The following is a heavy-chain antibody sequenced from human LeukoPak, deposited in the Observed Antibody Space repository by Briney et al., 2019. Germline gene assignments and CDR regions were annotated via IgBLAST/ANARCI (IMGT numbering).Heavy chain of an antibody. CDR3: ARDGGAFSSSWYSFLNY. D-gene: IGHD6-13*01. CDR1: GFTFSSYA. CDR2: ISYDGSNK. Sequence: AGSLRLSCAASGFTFSSYAMHWVRQAPGKGLEWVAVISYDGSNKYYADSVKGRFTISRDNSKNTLYLQMNSLRAEDTAVYYCARDGGAFSSSWYSFLNYWGQGTLVTVSS. J-gene: IGHJ4*02. V-gene: IGHV3-30*04.